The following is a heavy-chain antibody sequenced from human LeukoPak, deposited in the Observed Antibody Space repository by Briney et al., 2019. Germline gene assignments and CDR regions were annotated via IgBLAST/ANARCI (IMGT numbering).Heavy chain of an antibody. CDR2: ISSSGRTI. J-gene: IGHJ3*02. Sequence: GGSLRLPCAASGFTFSSFEMNWVRQAPGKGLEWVSYISSSGRTINYGDSVKGRFTISRDNAKNSLYLQMNSLRAEDTAVYYCARDRSTVTSNDAFDIWGQGTMVTVSS. V-gene: IGHV3-48*03. CDR3: ARDRSTVTSNDAFDI. CDR1: GFTFSSFE. D-gene: IGHD4-17*01.